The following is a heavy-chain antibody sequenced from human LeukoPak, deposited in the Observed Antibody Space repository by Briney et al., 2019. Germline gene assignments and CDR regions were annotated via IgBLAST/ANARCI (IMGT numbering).Heavy chain of an antibody. J-gene: IGHJ2*01. CDR1: GGSISSSSYY. D-gene: IGHD6-13*01. CDR3: ARVYYSSSYDYWNFNF. CDR2: IYYSGST. V-gene: IGHV4-39*07. Sequence: PSETLSLTCTVSGGSISSSSYYWGWIRQPPGKGLEWIGSIYYSGSTYYNPSLKSRVTISVDTSKNQFSLKLSSVTAADTAVYYCARVYYSSSYDYWNFNFWGRGTLVTVSS.